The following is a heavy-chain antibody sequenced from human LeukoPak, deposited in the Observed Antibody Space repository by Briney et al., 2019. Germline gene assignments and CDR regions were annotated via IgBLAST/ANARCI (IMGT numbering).Heavy chain of an antibody. J-gene: IGHJ4*02. V-gene: IGHV1-69*13. D-gene: IGHD3-22*01. CDR1: GGTFSSYA. CDR2: IIPIFGTA. CDR3: ARGPTDSYYYDSSGYYPFY. Sequence: GASVKVSCKASGGTFSSYAISWVRQAPGQGLEWMGGIIPIFGTANYAQKFQGRVTITADESTSTAYMELSSLRSEDTAVYYCARGPTDSYYYDSSGYYPFYWGQGTLVTVSS.